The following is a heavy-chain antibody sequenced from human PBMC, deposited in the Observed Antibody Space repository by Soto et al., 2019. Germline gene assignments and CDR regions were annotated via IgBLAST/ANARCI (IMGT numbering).Heavy chain of an antibody. CDR1: GGSISSSNW. J-gene: IGHJ4*02. CDR3: ARDPGPYSSGWYY. CDR2: IYHSGST. D-gene: IGHD6-19*01. V-gene: IGHV4-4*02. Sequence: SETLSLTCAVSGGSISSSNWWSWVRQPPGKGLEWIGEIYHSGSTNYNLSLKSRVTISVDKSKNQFSLKLSSVTAADTAVYYCARDPGPYSSGWYYWGQGTPVTVSS.